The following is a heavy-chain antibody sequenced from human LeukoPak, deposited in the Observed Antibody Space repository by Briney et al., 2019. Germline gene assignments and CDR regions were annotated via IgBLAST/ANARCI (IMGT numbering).Heavy chain of an antibody. Sequence: GGALRLSCAASGFTFSSYGMSWGRQAPGKGLEWGSDISGSGIRRNYADSVKGRFTISRDNSKNTLYLQMNSLRAEDTAVYYCAKEGVGALYWGQGTLVTVSS. CDR2: ISGSGIRR. J-gene: IGHJ4*02. CDR1: GFTFSSYG. V-gene: IGHV3-23*01. CDR3: AKEGVGALY. D-gene: IGHD1-26*01.